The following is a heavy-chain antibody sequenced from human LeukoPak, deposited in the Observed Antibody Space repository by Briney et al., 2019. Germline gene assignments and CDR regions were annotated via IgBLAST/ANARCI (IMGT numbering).Heavy chain of an antibody. CDR3: AKDDYGDYAGGCNWFDP. V-gene: IGHV3-30*18. CDR2: ISYDGSNK. Sequence: PGGSLRLSCAASGFTFSSYGMHWVRQAPGKGLEWVAVISYDGSNKYYADSVKGRFTISRDNSKNTLYLQMNSLRAEDTAVYYCAKDDYGDYAGGCNWFDPWGQGTLVTVSS. J-gene: IGHJ5*02. D-gene: IGHD4-17*01. CDR1: GFTFSSYG.